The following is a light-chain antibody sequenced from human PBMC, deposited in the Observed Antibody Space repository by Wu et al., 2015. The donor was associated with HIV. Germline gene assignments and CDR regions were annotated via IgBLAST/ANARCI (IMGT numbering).Light chain of an antibody. J-gene: IGKJ4*01. V-gene: IGKV1-5*03. CDR3: QQYNMWPPLT. CDR1: ESIGDW. Sequence: DIQMTQSPSTLSTSVGDRVTITCRASESIGDWVAWYQQKPGKAPKLLIYKASNLKDGVPSRFSGSGSGTQFTLTISSMQSEDFAVYYCQQYNMWPPLTFGGGTKVEIK. CDR2: KAS.